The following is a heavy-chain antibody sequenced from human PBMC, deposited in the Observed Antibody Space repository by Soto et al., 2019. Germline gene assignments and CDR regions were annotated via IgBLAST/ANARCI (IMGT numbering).Heavy chain of an antibody. CDR1: SYAFTTYG. Sequence: QVQLVQSGGELKKPGASVKVSCKASSYAFTTYGITWVRQAPGQGLEWMGWIAVYNGAPNYAQNFQGRVTMTTDPSTSTAFMELRSLRSDDTAVYSCARVATTWVKAWSIDYWGQGTLVTVSS. D-gene: IGHD1-1*01. CDR2: IAVYNGAP. V-gene: IGHV1-18*01. CDR3: ARVATTWVKAWSIDY. J-gene: IGHJ4*02.